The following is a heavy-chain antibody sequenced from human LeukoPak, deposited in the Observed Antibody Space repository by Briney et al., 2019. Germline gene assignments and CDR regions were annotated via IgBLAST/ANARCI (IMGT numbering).Heavy chain of an antibody. CDR3: ANEGGTMLRGDLDY. J-gene: IGHJ4*02. D-gene: IGHD3-10*01. Sequence: GGSLRLSCAASGFTFRSYVGTWVRQAPGKGLEWVSAISGSGGSTYYADSVKGRFTISRDNSKNTLYLQMNSLRAEDTAVYYCANEGGTMLRGDLDYWGQGTLVTVSS. CDR2: ISGSGGST. CDR1: GFTFRSYV. V-gene: IGHV3-23*01.